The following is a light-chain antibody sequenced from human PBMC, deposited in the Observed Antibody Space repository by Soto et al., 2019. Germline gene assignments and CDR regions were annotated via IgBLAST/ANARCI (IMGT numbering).Light chain of an antibody. CDR2: AAS. J-gene: IGKJ1*01. CDR3: QHSYSTRT. CDR1: QDIGAY. V-gene: IGKV1-39*01. Sequence: IQMTQSPSSLSASIGDRVTISCRASQDIGAYVNWYQHKQGKAPRVLMYAASNLKSGVPPRFSGSGVGRDFTLTISDLQPEDFATYYWQHSYSTRTVGQGTKVERK.